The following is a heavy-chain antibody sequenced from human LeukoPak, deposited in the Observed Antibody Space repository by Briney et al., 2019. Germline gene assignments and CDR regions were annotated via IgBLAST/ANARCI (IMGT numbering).Heavy chain of an antibody. CDR1: GYSFTSYW. CDR2: IYPGDSDT. D-gene: IGHD6-19*01. J-gene: IGHJ4*02. Sequence: GESLKISCKGSGYSFTSYWIGWVRQMPGKGLEWMGIIYPGDSDTRYSPSFQGQVTISADKSISTAYLQWSSLKASDTAMYYCARHEAAVAATGVFDYWGQGTLVTVSS. V-gene: IGHV5-51*01. CDR3: ARHEAAVAATGVFDY.